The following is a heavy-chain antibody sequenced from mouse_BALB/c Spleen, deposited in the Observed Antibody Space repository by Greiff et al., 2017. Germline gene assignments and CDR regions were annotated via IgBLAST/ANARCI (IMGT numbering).Heavy chain of an antibody. V-gene: IGHV3-6*02. Sequence: DVQLQESGPGLVKPSQSLSLTCSVTGYSITSGYYWNWIRQFPGNKLEWMGYISYDGSNNYNPSLKNRISITRDTSKNQFFLKLNSVTTEDTATYYCASSNWDGWYFDVWGAGTTVTVSS. CDR2: ISYDGSN. D-gene: IGHD4-1*01. CDR3: ASSNWDGWYFDV. CDR1: GYSITSGYY. J-gene: IGHJ1*01.